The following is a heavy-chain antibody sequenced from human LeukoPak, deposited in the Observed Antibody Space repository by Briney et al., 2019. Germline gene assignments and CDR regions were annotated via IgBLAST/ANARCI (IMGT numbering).Heavy chain of an antibody. CDR2: IYTSGTT. CDR3: ARDHKESFYDFWSAFDP. J-gene: IGHJ5*02. D-gene: IGHD3-3*01. CDR1: GGSISNYH. V-gene: IGHV4-4*07. Sequence: PSETLSLTCSVSGGSISNYHWSWIRQPAGKGLEWIGRIYTSGTTNYNPSLKSRLTISVDTSKNQFSLKLSSVTAADTAVYYCARDHKESFYDFWSAFDPWGRGTLVTVSS.